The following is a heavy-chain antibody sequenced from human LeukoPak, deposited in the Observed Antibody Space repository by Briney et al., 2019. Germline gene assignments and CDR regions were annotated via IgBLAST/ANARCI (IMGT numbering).Heavy chain of an antibody. CDR1: GGSISSGGYY. D-gene: IGHD3-22*01. Sequence: SQTLSLTCTVSGGSISSGGYYWSWIRQHPGKGLEWIGYIYYSGSAYYNPSLKSRVTISVDTSKNQFSLKLSSVTAADTAVYYCARDTFYSSGYYLFDYWGQGTLVTVSS. CDR2: IYYSGSA. CDR3: ARDTFYSSGYYLFDY. J-gene: IGHJ4*02. V-gene: IGHV4-31*03.